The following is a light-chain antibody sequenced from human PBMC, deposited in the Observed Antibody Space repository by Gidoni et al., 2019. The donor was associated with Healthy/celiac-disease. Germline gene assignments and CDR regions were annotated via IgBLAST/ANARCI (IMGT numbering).Light chain of an antibody. Sequence: QSALTQPPSASGSPGQSVTISCTGTSSDVCGYNYVSWYQQHPGKAPKLVIYEVSKRPSGVPDRFSGSKSGNTASLTVSGLQVEDEGEYYCSSYAGSNNHVVFGGGTKLTVL. J-gene: IGLJ2*01. CDR2: EVS. CDR3: SSYAGSNNHVV. CDR1: SSDVCGYNY. V-gene: IGLV2-8*01.